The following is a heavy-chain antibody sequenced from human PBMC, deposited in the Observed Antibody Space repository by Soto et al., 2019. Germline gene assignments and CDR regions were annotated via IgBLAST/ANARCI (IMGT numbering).Heavy chain of an antibody. V-gene: IGHV3-23*01. Sequence: EVQLLESGGGLVQTGGSLRLSCAVSGFTFNTYAMNWVRQAPGKGLEWVSGIGGSGVTTYYADSVKGRFAISRDNSKNTLYLQIISLRVEDTAAYYCGRGYRYGKNYHYGMDVWGQGTTVTVSS. D-gene: IGHD5-18*01. CDR3: GRGYRYGKNYHYGMDV. CDR1: GFTFNTYA. J-gene: IGHJ6*02. CDR2: IGGSGVTT.